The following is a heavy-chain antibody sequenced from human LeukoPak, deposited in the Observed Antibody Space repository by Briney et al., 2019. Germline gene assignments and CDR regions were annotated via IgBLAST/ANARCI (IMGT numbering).Heavy chain of an antibody. CDR2: IGIAGDT. V-gene: IGHV3-13*01. CDR1: GFTFSSYD. CDR3: IRGGIQVSGIDAFDI. D-gene: IGHD5/OR15-5a*01. J-gene: IGHJ3*02. Sequence: GGSLRLSCAASGFTFSSYDMHWVRQAPGRGLEWVSTIGIAGDTYYPDSVKGRFTISRENAKNSMYLQMNSLKDGDTAVYYCIRGGIQVSGIDAFDIWGQGTMVTVSS.